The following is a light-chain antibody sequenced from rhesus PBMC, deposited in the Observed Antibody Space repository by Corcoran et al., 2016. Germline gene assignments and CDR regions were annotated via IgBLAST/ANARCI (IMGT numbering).Light chain of an antibody. CDR2: YAS. Sequence: DIQMTQSPSSLSASVGDRVTITCRASQGISSYLAWYQQKPGKAPKPLIYYASNLESGVPSRFSGSGSGTEFTRTISSLQPEDVATYDCQQYNSAPYSFGQGTKVEIK. CDR1: QGISSY. J-gene: IGKJ2*01. V-gene: IGKV1-37*01. CDR3: QQYNSAPYS.